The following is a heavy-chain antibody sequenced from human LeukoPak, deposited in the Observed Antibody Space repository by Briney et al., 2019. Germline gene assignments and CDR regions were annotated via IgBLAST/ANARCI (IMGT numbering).Heavy chain of an antibody. CDR3: AKAGCSSTSCQVDV. J-gene: IGHJ6*02. Sequence: GGPLRLCCAASGFTFDDYAMHWVRQAPGKGLEWVSGISWNSGSIGYADSVKGRFTISRDNAKNSLYLQMNSLRAEDTALYYCAKAGCSSTSCQVDVWGQGTTVTVSS. V-gene: IGHV3-9*01. CDR1: GFTFDDYA. CDR2: ISWNSGSI. D-gene: IGHD2-2*01.